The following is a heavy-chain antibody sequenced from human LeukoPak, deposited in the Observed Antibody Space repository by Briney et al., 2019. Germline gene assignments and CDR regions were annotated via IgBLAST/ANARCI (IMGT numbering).Heavy chain of an antibody. CDR3: ARGPYGDYLYYFDY. CDR2: IYYSGST. J-gene: IGHJ4*02. V-gene: IGHV4-39*01. D-gene: IGHD4-17*01. CDR1: GGSISSSSYY. Sequence: PSETLSLTCTVSGGSISSSSYYWGWIRQPPGKGLEWIGSIYYSGSTYYNPSLKSRVTISVDTSKNQFSLKLSSVTAADTAVYYCARGPYGDYLYYFDYWGQGTLVTVSS.